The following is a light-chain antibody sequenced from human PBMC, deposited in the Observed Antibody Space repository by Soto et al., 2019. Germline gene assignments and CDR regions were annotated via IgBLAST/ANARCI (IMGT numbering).Light chain of an antibody. V-gene: IGKV3-20*01. CDR2: GAS. J-gene: IGKJ1*01. CDR1: QSVSSSY. CDR3: QQYCSSPTT. Sequence: EIVLTQSPGTLSLSPGERATLSCRASQSVSSSYLAWYQQKPGLAPRLLIYGASTRATGIPDRYSGSGSGTDFTLTISRLEPEDFAVYYCQQYCSSPTTFGQGTKVEIK.